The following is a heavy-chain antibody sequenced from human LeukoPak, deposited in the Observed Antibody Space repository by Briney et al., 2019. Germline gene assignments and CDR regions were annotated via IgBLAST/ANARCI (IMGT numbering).Heavy chain of an antibody. Sequence: SQTLSLTCAISGDSVYSNSATWNWIRQSPSRGLEWLGRTYYKSKWYSDYAVSVKSRITIDPDTSRNQFSLHLNSVSPEDTALYYCARDPQSYNWYFDLWGRGTLVTVSS. J-gene: IGHJ2*01. CDR1: GDSVYSNSAT. CDR3: ARDPQSYNWYFDL. D-gene: IGHD1-14*01. CDR2: TYYKSKWYS. V-gene: IGHV6-1*01.